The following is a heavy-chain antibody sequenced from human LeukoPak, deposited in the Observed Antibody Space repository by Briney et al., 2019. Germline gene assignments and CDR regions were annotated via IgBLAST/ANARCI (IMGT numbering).Heavy chain of an antibody. V-gene: IGHV5-51*01. Sequence: GESLKISCKGSGYIFANYWIGWVRQMPGKGLEWMGIVYPGDSNTKYSPSFQGQATISADRSITTAYLQWSSLKASDTAMYFCARFAYGSDYFPGHYWGQGTRVTVSS. J-gene: IGHJ4*02. D-gene: IGHD3-22*01. CDR1: GYIFANYW. CDR2: VYPGDSNT. CDR3: ARFAYGSDYFPGHY.